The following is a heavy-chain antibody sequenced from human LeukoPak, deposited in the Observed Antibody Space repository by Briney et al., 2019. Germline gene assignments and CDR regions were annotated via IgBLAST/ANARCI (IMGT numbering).Heavy chain of an antibody. J-gene: IGHJ3*02. CDR1: GDSIDRSIYY. CDR3: ARDLNSKRVVGAFDI. Sequence: SETLSLTCSVSGDSIDRSIYYWAWIRQSPGKGLEWIGTIYYSGSTYYNPSLKSRVTISVDTSKNQFSLKLSSVTAADTAVYYCARDLNSKRVVGAFDIWGQGTMVTVSS. D-gene: IGHD2-15*01. CDR2: IYYSGST. V-gene: IGHV4-39*07.